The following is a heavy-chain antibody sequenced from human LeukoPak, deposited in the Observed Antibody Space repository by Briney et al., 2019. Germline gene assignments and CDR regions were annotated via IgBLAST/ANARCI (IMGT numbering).Heavy chain of an antibody. D-gene: IGHD6-19*01. J-gene: IGHJ6*02. CDR2: INHSGST. CDR3: ATSRIAVAGTGYYGMDV. Sequence: SETLSLTCAVYGGSFSGYYWSWIRQPPGKGLEWIGEINHSGSTNYNPSLKSRITISVDTSKNQFSLKLSSVTAADTAVYYCATSRIAVAGTGYYGMDVWGQGTTVTVSS. CDR1: GGSFSGYY. V-gene: IGHV4-34*01.